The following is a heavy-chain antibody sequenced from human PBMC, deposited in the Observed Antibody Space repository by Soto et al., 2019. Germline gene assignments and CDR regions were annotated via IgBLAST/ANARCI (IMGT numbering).Heavy chain of an antibody. CDR2: INPNSGGT. D-gene: IGHD5-18*01. Sequence: ASVKGPCKASGYTFTGYYMHWVRQAPGQGLEWMGWINPNSGGTNYAQKFQGRVTMTRDTSISTAYMELSRLRSDDTAVYYCARGTTASYYYYGMDVWGQGTTVTVSS. V-gene: IGHV1-2*02. J-gene: IGHJ6*02. CDR3: ARGTTASYYYYGMDV. CDR1: GYTFTGYY.